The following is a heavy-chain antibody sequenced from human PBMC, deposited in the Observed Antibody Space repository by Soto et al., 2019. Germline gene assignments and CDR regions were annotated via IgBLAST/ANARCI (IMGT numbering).Heavy chain of an antibody. Sequence: SETLSLTCTVSGGSISSGDYYWSWIRQPPGKGLEWIGYIYYSGSTYYNPSLKSRVTISVDTSKNQFSLKLSSVTAADTAVYYCARFNYDSSGYYYFDYWGQGTLVTVS. J-gene: IGHJ4*02. CDR2: IYYSGST. CDR1: GGSISSGDYY. CDR3: ARFNYDSSGYYYFDY. V-gene: IGHV4-30-4*01. D-gene: IGHD3-22*01.